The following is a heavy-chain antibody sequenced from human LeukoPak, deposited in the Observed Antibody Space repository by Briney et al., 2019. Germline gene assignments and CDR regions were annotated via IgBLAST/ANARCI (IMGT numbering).Heavy chain of an antibody. V-gene: IGHV3-74*01. CDR1: GFTFSSYW. CDR2: INSDGSST. J-gene: IGHJ4*02. CDR3: ASRPRNCSSTSCYLKGPGY. D-gene: IGHD2-2*01. Sequence: PGGSLRLSCAASGFTFSSYWMPWVRQAPGKGLVWVSRINSDGSSTSYADSVKGRFTISRDNAKNTLYLQMNSLRAEDTAVYYCASRPRNCSSTSCYLKGPGYWGQGTLVTVSS.